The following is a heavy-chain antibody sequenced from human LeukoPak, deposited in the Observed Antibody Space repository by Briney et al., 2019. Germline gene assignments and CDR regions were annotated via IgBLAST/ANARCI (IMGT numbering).Heavy chain of an antibody. V-gene: IGHV3-21*01. CDR3: ARDSFGDYNGMDV. CDR2: ISTSSSYI. Sequence: GGSLRLSCAASGFTFSGYNMNWVRQAPGKGLQWVSSISTSSSYISYADSVKGRFTISRDNAKNSLYLQMNSLRAEDTAVYYCARDSFGDYNGMDVWGQGTTVTVSS. D-gene: IGHD3-10*01. CDR1: GFTFSGYN. J-gene: IGHJ6*02.